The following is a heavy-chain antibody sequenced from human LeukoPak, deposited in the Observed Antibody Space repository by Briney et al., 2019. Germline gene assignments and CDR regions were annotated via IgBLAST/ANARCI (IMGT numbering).Heavy chain of an antibody. CDR2: ISYDGSKK. Sequence: PGGSLRLSCAASGFTFSSYGMHWVRQAPGKGLEWVAVISYDGSKKYYADSVKGRFTISRDDSKNTLYLQMNSLRAEDTAVYYCAKGFGHYYYMDVWGKGTTVTVSS. V-gene: IGHV3-30*18. CDR3: AKGFGHYYYMDV. J-gene: IGHJ6*03. CDR1: GFTFSSYG. D-gene: IGHD3-10*01.